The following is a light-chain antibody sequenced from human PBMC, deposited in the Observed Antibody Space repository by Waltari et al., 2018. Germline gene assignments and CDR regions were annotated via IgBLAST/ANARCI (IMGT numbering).Light chain of an antibody. V-gene: IGKV1-27*01. Sequence: DIQMTQSPSSLSASVGDRVIITCRASQGISNYLAWYQQKPGNVHNLLIYDASTLQSGVSYRFSGSGFGTEFTLTITSLQSEDFATYYCQNYNSGPLTFGGGTKVEIK. CDR1: QGISNY. CDR3: QNYNSGPLT. CDR2: DAS. J-gene: IGKJ4*01.